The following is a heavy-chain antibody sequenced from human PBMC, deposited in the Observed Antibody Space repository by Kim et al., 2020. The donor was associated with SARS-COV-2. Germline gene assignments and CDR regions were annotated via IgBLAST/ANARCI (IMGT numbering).Heavy chain of an antibody. CDR3: ARDLLRRGGSGYYYYGMDV. V-gene: IGHV1-46*01. CDR2: INPSGGST. Sequence: ASVKVSCKASGYTFTSYYMHWVRQAPGQGLEWMGIINPSGGSTSYAQKFQGRVTMTRDTSTSTVYMELSSLRSEDTAVYYCARDLLRRGGSGYYYYGMDVWGQGTTVTVSS. J-gene: IGHJ6*02. D-gene: IGHD2-15*01. CDR1: GYTFTSYY.